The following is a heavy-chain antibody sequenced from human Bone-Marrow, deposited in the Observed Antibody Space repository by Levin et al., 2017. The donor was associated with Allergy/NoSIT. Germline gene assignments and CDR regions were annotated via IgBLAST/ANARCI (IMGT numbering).Heavy chain of an antibody. V-gene: IGHV3-33*08. Sequence: GESLKISCEASGFIFSNYDMNWVRQAPGKGLEWVATIWYDGSKQFYADYVKGRFTISRDNSKNTMFLQMNSLRIEDTATYYCTRAISGGAVAPLDPWGQGALVIVSS. J-gene: IGHJ5*02. CDR2: IWYDGSKQ. CDR1: GFIFSNYD. CDR3: TRAISGGAVAPLDP. D-gene: IGHD6-19*01.